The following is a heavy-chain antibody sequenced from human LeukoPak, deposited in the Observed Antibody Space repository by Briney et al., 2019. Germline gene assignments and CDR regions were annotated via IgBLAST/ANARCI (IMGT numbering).Heavy chain of an antibody. Sequence: GESLRLSCAASGFTFSSYEMNWVRQAPGKGLEWVSYISSSGSTIYYADSVKGRFTISRDNAKNSLYLQMNSLRAEDTAVYYCARPPAVVGATTTVDYWGQGTLVTVSS. CDR3: ARPPAVVGATTTVDY. V-gene: IGHV3-48*03. J-gene: IGHJ4*02. D-gene: IGHD1-26*01. CDR1: GFTFSSYE. CDR2: ISSSGSTI.